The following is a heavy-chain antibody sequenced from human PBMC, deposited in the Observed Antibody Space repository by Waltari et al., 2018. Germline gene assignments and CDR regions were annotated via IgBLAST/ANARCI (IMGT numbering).Heavy chain of an antibody. CDR1: GGSLNHYH. CDR2: IYYTGST. D-gene: IGHD1-1*01. CDR3: ARGEMANWVYFDY. V-gene: IGHV4-59*08. J-gene: IGHJ4*02. Sequence: QVQLQESGPGLVQPSETLSLPCPIPGGSLNHYHWSWFRQPPGKGLEWIAYIYYTGSTNYNPSLRGRVTMSLDTSKNQFSLNLSAVTAADTAFYCCARGEMANWVYFDYWGQGTLVTVSS.